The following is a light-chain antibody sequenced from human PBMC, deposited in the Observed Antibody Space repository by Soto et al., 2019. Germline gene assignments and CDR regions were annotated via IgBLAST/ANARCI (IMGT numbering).Light chain of an antibody. V-gene: IGKV3-15*01. CDR3: QQYGSCLT. J-gene: IGKJ1*01. Sequence: EIVMTQSPATLSVSPAERATLSCRASQSVSANLAWYQQKPGQAPRLLIYGASTRATGIPARFSGSGSGTDFTLTISSLESEDFAVYYCQQYGSCLTFDQGTKVDI. CDR1: QSVSAN. CDR2: GAS.